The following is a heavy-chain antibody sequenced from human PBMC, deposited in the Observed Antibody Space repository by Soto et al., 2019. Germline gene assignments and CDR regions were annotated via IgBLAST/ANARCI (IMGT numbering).Heavy chain of an antibody. Sequence: ASVKVSCKASGYTFTSYDINWVRQATGQGLEWMGWMNPNSSNTGYAQKFQGRVTMTRNTSISTAYMELSSLRSEDTAVYYCARAGPSIAARRVRNYYYHMDVSGKRTTVTVSS. D-gene: IGHD6-6*01. CDR3: ARAGPSIAARRVRNYYYHMDV. CDR2: MNPNSSNT. J-gene: IGHJ6*03. V-gene: IGHV1-8*01. CDR1: GYTFTSYD.